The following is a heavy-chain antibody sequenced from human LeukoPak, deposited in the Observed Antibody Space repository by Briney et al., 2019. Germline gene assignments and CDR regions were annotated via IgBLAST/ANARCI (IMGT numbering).Heavy chain of an antibody. J-gene: IGHJ4*02. CDR2: INPTSGGT. Sequence: ASVKVSYKASGYTFIGYYLHWVRQAPGQGLEWMGWINPTSGGTNDAQKFQDRVTMTRDTSINTAYMELSRLPSDDTAVYYCARLVGLSPTASYWGPGTLVIVSS. V-gene: IGHV1-2*02. D-gene: IGHD5/OR15-5a*01. CDR3: ARLVGLSPTASY. CDR1: GYTFIGYY.